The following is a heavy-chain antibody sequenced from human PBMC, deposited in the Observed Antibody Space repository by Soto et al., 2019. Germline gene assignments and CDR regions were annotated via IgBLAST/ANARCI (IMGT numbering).Heavy chain of an antibody. Sequence: QITLKESGPTLVKPTQTLTLTCTFSGFSLSTSGVCVGWIRQPPGTPLQWLALIYWDDDKRYGPSLKSRRTITEDTSRNQGVLTVTNIAPVDTATDYCAHGLISYYGDPNCLDVWGQGTTVTVSS. D-gene: IGHD4-17*01. CDR2: IYWDDDK. V-gene: IGHV2-5*05. J-gene: IGHJ6*02. CDR1: GFSLSTSGVC. CDR3: AHGLISYYGDPNCLDV.